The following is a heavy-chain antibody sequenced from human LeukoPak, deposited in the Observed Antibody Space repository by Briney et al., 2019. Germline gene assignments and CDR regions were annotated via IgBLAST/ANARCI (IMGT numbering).Heavy chain of an antibody. V-gene: IGHV3-9*01. J-gene: IGHJ6*03. CDR1: GFTFDDYA. Sequence: GGSLGLSCAASGFTFDDYAMHWVRQAPGKGLEWVSGISWNSGSIGYADSVKGRFTISRDNAKNSLYLQMNSLRAEDTALYYCAKDRADYYYYYMDVWGKGTTVTVSS. CDR2: ISWNSGSI. CDR3: AKDRADYYYYYMDV.